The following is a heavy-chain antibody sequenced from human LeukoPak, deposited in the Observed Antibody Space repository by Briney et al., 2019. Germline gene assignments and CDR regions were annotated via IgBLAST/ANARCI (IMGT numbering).Heavy chain of an antibody. CDR3: ARYHPPYYYYGMDV. CDR1: GGSISSYY. J-gene: IGHJ6*02. CDR2: IYYSGST. V-gene: IGHV4-59*08. D-gene: IGHD1-14*01. Sequence: TPSETLSLTCAVSGGSISSYYWGWIRQPPGKGLEWIGYIYYSGSTNYNPSLKSRVTISVDTSKNQFSLKLSSVTAADTAVYYCARYHPPYYYYGMDVWGQGTTVTVSS.